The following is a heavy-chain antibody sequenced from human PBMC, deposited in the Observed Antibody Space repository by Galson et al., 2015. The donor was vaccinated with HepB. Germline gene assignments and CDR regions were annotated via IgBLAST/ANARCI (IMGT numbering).Heavy chain of an antibody. V-gene: IGHV3-11*03. CDR1: GFMFSENY. CDR3: ASNSGGRCSGWCDAFDI. CDR2: ISGSGDGFT. Sequence: SLRLSCAASGFMFSENYMTWIRRAPGKGPEWVAYISGSGDGFTNYADSVKGRFTISRDNSKNSLYLQMTALRADDTAIYYCASNSGGRCSGWCDAFDIWGQGTMVTVSS. D-gene: IGHD2-15*01. J-gene: IGHJ3*02.